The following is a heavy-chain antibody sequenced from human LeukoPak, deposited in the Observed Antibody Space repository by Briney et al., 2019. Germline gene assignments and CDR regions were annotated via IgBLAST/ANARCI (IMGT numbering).Heavy chain of an antibody. CDR3: ARAPYYSRVEAYFDY. CDR1: GFDFSNYW. CDR2: IEQDGSEK. J-gene: IGHJ4*02. Sequence: GGSLRLSCAASGFDFSNYWMSWVRQAPGKGLEWVANIEQDGSEKSYVDSVKGRFTISRDNAKNSLYLQMDSLRAEDTAVYYCARAPYYSRVEAYFDYWGQGTLVAVSS. V-gene: IGHV3-7*03. D-gene: IGHD3-22*01.